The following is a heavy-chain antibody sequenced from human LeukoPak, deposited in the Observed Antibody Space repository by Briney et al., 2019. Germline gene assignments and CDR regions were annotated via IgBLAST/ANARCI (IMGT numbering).Heavy chain of an antibody. Sequence: GASVKVSCKSSGYTLSVLPIHWVRQAPGKGLECMGGYEPEDGETFYTQEFQGRVTMTEDISTDTAHMELSSLRSDDTAMYYCATRTVPTAIHSAFDIWGQGTMVTVSS. V-gene: IGHV1-24*01. D-gene: IGHD2-2*02. J-gene: IGHJ3*02. CDR3: ATRTVPTAIHSAFDI. CDR1: GYTLSVLP. CDR2: YEPEDGET.